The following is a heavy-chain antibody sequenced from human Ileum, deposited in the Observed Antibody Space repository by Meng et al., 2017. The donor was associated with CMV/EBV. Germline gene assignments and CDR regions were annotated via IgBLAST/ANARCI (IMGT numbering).Heavy chain of an antibody. J-gene: IGHJ4*02. D-gene: IGHD2-2*01. CDR1: GDSMRRYY. V-gene: IGHV4-4*07. CDR2: IHTSGTT. Sequence: LQGTGPRLVRPSDTLSLTCTVSGDSMRRYYWSWIRQSPGKALEWIGRIHTSGTTNYNPSLKSRVTLSLDTSKDQFSLKLTSVTAADTAVYYCAREKSSCTSSTCYGVDSWGQGTLVTVSS. CDR3: AREKSSCTSSTCYGVDS.